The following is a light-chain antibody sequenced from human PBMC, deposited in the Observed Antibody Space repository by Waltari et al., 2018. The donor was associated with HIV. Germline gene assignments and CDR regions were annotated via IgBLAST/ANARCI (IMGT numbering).Light chain of an antibody. CDR1: SSTIGNNF. J-gene: IGLJ3*02. Sequence: QSVLTQPPSVSAAPGQKVTISCSGSSSTIGNNFVSWYQQLPATAPKLLIYDTNKRPSGIPDRFAAAKSGTSATLAMTGLQTGDEAVYYCGTWDNNLSALWVFGGGTKVTVL. CDR3: GTWDNNLSALWV. CDR2: DTN. V-gene: IGLV1-51*01.